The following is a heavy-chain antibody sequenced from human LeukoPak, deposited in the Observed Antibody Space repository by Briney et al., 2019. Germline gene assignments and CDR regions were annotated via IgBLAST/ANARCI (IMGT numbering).Heavy chain of an antibody. D-gene: IGHD4-17*01. Sequence: GGSLRLSCAASGFTFSSYGMHWVRQAPGKGLEWVAVISYDGSNKYYADSVKGRFTISRDNSKNTLYLQMNSLRAEDTAVYYCAKSTKSRFPYGDNAEYFQHWGQGTLVTVSS. CDR2: ISYDGSNK. CDR3: AKSTKSRFPYGDNAEYFQH. J-gene: IGHJ1*01. V-gene: IGHV3-30*18. CDR1: GFTFSSYG.